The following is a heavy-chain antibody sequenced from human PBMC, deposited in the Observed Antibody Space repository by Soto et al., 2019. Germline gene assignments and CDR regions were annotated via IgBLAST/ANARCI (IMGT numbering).Heavy chain of an antibody. V-gene: IGHV5-51*01. CDR1: GYTFTSYW. CDR2: FYHDDSNI. D-gene: IGHD3-22*01. J-gene: IGHJ5*01. CDR3: ARRGYSNNWYDY. Sequence: GESLKISCKSSGYTFTSYWIAWVRQMPRKGLEWMGIFYHDDSNIRYSPSFQGQVTISADKSISTAYLQWSSLEASDTAIYYCARRGYSNNWYDYWGQGNLVTVSS.